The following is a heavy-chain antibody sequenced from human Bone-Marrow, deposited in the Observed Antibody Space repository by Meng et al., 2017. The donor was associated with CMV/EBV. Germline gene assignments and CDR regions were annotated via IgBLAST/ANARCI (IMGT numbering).Heavy chain of an antibody. J-gene: IGHJ4*02. D-gene: IGHD5-18*01. CDR3: ARGGYSYGYYLYYFDY. Sequence: GGSLRLSCAASGFTFSSYWMHWVRQAPGKGLVWVSRINSDGSSTSYADSVKGRFTISRDNAKNTLYLQMNSLRAEDTAVYYCARGGYSYGYYLYYFDYWGQGTLVTVSS. CDR2: INSDGSST. CDR1: GFTFSSYW. V-gene: IGHV3-74*01.